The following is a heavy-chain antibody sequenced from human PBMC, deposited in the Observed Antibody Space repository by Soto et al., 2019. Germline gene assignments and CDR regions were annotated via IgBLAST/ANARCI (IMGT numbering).Heavy chain of an antibody. CDR1: GGSISSYY. D-gene: IGHD3-9*01. V-gene: IGHV4-59*01. CDR3: ARDSGYDILTGYFGYYYYGMDV. Sequence: TSETLSLTCTVSGGSISSYYWSSIRRPPGKGLEWIGYIYYSGSTNYNPSLKSRVTISVDTSKNQFSLKLSSVTAADTAVYYCARDSGYDILTGYFGYYYYGMDVWGQGTTVTVSS. CDR2: IYYSGST. J-gene: IGHJ6*02.